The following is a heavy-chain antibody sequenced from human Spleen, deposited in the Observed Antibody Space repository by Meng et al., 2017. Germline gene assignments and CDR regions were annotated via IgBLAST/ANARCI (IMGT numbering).Heavy chain of an antibody. V-gene: IGHV1-8*01. CDR2: MRPNSDNT. J-gene: IGHJ5*02. CDR1: GYTFTSYD. CDR3: AREGLDP. Sequence: QVQLVQSGAVVKKPGASVKVSCKASGYTFTSYDINWVRQATGQGLEWMGYMRPNSDNTDYAQKFQGRITMTTNTSISTAYMELSSLTSEDTAVYYCAREGLDPWGQGTLVTVSS.